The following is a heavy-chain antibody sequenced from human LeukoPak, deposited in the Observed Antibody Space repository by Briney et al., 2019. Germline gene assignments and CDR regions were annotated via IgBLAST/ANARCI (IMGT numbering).Heavy chain of an antibody. CDR2: ISGGGETT. CDR1: GFTFNNYA. J-gene: IGHJ4*02. D-gene: IGHD1-20*01. V-gene: IGHV3-23*01. Sequence: GGSLRLSCAASGFTFNNYAMNWVRQAPGKGLEWVSSISGGGETTYYADSVKGRFTISRDNAQNSLYLQMNSLRAEDTAVYYCASHGNWRFDHWGQGTLVTVSS. CDR3: ASHGNWRFDH.